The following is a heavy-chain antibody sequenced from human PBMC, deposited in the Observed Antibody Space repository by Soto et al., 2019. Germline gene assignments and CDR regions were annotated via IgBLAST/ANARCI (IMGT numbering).Heavy chain of an antibody. J-gene: IGHJ4*02. CDR1: GFTFSDYY. Sequence: QVQLVESGGGLVKPGGSLRLSCAASGFTFSDYYMSWIRQAPGKGLEWVSHISSSGRTIYYAESLKGRFTISRDNAKNSLYMQMNSLRAEDTAVYYCARIYSRSSNLDYWGQGTLVTVSS. V-gene: IGHV3-11*01. CDR3: ARIYSRSSNLDY. D-gene: IGHD6-6*01. CDR2: ISSSGRTI.